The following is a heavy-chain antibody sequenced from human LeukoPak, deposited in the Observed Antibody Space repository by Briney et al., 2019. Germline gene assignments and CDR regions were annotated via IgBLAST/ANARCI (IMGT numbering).Heavy chain of an antibody. D-gene: IGHD2-8*01. V-gene: IGHV3-74*01. CDR1: GFTFSSYW. Sequence: GGSLRLSCAASGFTFSSYWMHWVRQAPGKGLVWVSGIKTDGIIANYMDSVKGRLTISRDNAKNTLFLQRNSLRAEDTAVYYCARSRFCTSGGCYYDYWGQGILVAVSS. CDR2: IKTDGIIA. J-gene: IGHJ4*02. CDR3: ARSRFCTSGGCYYDY.